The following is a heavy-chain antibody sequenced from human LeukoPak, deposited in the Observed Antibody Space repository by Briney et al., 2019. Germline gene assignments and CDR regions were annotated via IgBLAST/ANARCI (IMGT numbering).Heavy chain of an antibody. CDR1: GDSVSSNSAA. Sequence: SQTLSLTCAISGDSVSSNSAAWSWIRQSPSRGLEWLGRTYYRSKWYNDYTLSVKSRIIINPDTSKNQFSLQLNSVTPEDTAVYYCAKLGDSSTWGQGTLVTVSS. J-gene: IGHJ5*02. CDR3: AKLGDSST. CDR2: TYYRSKWYN. D-gene: IGHD6-19*01. V-gene: IGHV6-1*01.